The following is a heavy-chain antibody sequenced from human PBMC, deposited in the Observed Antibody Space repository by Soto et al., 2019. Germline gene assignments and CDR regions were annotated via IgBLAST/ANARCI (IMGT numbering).Heavy chain of an antibody. CDR1: GFSLSTSGMC. Sequence: SGPTLVNPTQTLTLTCTFSGFSLSTSGMCVSWICQPPGKALEWLALIDWDDDKYYSPSQKNRLTITKDTSKNQVVLTITNMAPMDTAKYYCARKGQEDWPLDYWGQGTLVTVSS. J-gene: IGHJ4*02. V-gene: IGHV2-70*12. CDR2: IDWDDDK. CDR3: ARKGQEDWPLDY. D-gene: IGHD3-9*01.